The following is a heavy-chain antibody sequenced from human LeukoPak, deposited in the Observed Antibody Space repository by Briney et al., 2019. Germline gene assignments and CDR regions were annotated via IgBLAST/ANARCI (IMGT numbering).Heavy chain of an antibody. CDR3: ARVNYYDSSGYPDY. V-gene: IGHV4-61*01. Sequence: SETLSLTCTVSGGSISKSSYYWSWIRQPPGKGLEWIGYIYYSGSTNYNPSLKSRVTISVDTSKNQFSLKLSSVTAADTAVYYCARVNYYDSSGYPDYWGQGTLVTVSS. CDR2: IYYSGST. CDR1: GGSISKSSYY. D-gene: IGHD3-22*01. J-gene: IGHJ4*02.